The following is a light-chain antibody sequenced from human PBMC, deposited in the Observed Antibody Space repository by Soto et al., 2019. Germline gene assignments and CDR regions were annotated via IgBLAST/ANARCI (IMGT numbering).Light chain of an antibody. Sequence: EIEMTQSPATLSVSPGERATLSCRASQSVTSNFAWYQQKPGQAPRLLIYGASTRATGIPARFSGSGSGTEFTLTISSLQSEDSADYYCQQYNNWPLTFGQGTKVDIK. V-gene: IGKV3-15*01. CDR3: QQYNNWPLT. CDR2: GAS. J-gene: IGKJ1*01. CDR1: QSVTSN.